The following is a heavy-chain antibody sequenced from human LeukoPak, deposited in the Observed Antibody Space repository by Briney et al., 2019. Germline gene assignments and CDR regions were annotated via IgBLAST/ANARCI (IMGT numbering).Heavy chain of an antibody. D-gene: IGHD5-12*01. CDR3: ARDRRGYSGSYYYYGMDV. J-gene: IGHJ6*02. CDR2: IYSGGST. CDR1: GFTVGSNY. Sequence: GGSLRLSCAASGFTVGSNYMSWVRQAPGKGLGWVSVIYSGGSTYYADSVKGRFTISRDNSKDTLYLQMNSLRAEDTAVYYCARDRRGYSGSYYYYGMDVWGQGTTVTVSS. V-gene: IGHV3-66*01.